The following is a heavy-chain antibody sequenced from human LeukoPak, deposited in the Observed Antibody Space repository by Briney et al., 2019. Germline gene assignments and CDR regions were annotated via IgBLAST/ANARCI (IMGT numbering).Heavy chain of an antibody. V-gene: IGHV4-59*01. Sequence: PSETLSLTCTVSGGSISSYYWSWIRQPPGKGLEWIGYIYYSGSTNYNPSLKSRVTISVDTSKNQFSLKLSSLTAAYTAVYYCARALNPYYYYMDVWGKGTTVTVSS. CDR1: GGSISSYY. D-gene: IGHD1-14*01. J-gene: IGHJ6*03. CDR3: ARALNPYYYYMDV. CDR2: IYYSGST.